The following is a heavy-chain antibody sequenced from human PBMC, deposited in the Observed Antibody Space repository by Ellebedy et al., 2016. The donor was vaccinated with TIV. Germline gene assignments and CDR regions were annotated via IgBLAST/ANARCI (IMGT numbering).Heavy chain of an antibody. CDR2: ISGRGDII. CDR1: GFTFSTCS. Sequence: PGGSLRLSCAVSGFTFSTCSTSWVRQAPGKGLEWVSAISGRGDIIKYADSVKGRFTVSRDNSKDTVFLQMTSLIDEDTAMYYCARDLRWDWSGQRLDYWGQGILVTVSS. V-gene: IGHV3-23*01. D-gene: IGHD3-3*01. CDR3: ARDLRWDWSGQRLDY. J-gene: IGHJ4*02.